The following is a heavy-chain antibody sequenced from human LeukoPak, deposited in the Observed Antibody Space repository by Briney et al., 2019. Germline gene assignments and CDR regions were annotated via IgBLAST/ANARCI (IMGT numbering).Heavy chain of an antibody. J-gene: IGHJ4*02. V-gene: IGHV4-34*01. Sequence: SETLSLTCAVYGGSFSGYYWSWIRQPPGKGLEWIGEINHSGSTNYNPSLKSRVTISVDTSKNQFSLSLSSVTAADMAVYYCARDVDTAQFDYWGQGTLVTVSS. D-gene: IGHD5-18*01. CDR2: INHSGST. CDR1: GGSFSGYY. CDR3: ARDVDTAQFDY.